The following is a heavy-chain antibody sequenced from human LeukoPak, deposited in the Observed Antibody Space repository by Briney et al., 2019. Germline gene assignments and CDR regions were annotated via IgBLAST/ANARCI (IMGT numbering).Heavy chain of an antibody. D-gene: IGHD3-16*02. CDR2: IIPIFGTL. J-gene: IGHJ4*02. V-gene: IGHV1-69*01. Sequence: SPKVSCKASGGTFSSYSISWVRQTPGQGLEWMGEIIPIFGTLNYAQKFQGRVTSTADESTSTGYMELSSLRSEDTAVYYCARQGDLSEWPDYWGQGTLVTVSS. CDR3: ARQGDLSEWPDY. CDR1: GGTFSSYS.